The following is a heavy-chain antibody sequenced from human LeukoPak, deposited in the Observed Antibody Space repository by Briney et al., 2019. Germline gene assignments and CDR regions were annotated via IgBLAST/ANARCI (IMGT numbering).Heavy chain of an antibody. V-gene: IGHV3-33*01. CDR2: IWYDGSNK. CDR1: GFTFSSYG. J-gene: IGHJ6*02. Sequence: GGSLRLSCAASGFTFSSYGMHWVRQAPGKGLEWVAVIWYDGSNKYYADSVKGRFTISRDNSKNTLYLQMNSLRAEDTAVYYCARGHYDILTGYAPDYYGMDVWGQGTTVTVSS. CDR3: ARGHYDILTGYAPDYYGMDV. D-gene: IGHD3-9*01.